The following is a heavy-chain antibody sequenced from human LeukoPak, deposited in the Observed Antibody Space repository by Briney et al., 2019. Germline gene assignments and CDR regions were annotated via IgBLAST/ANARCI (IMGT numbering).Heavy chain of an antibody. D-gene: IGHD3-10*01. CDR2: IKQDGGET. CDR3: VIGGGALDS. V-gene: IGHV3-7*05. Sequence: GGSLRLSWAASGFTFSNHWMSWVRQAPGKGPEWVANIKQDGGETYYVDSVKGRFTISRDNTKNSLYLQMSSLRAEDTALYYCVIGGGALDSWGQGTLVTVSS. J-gene: IGHJ4*02. CDR1: GFTFSNHW.